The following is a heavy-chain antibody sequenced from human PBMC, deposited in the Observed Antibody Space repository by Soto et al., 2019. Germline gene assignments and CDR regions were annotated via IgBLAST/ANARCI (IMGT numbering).Heavy chain of an antibody. CDR1: GDSMRSFY. J-gene: IGHJ4*02. CDR3: TRVGGYYGDYPNFDY. D-gene: IGHD4-17*01. V-gene: IGHV4-59*01. CDR2: IYYSGST. Sequence: SETLSLTCTVYGDSMRSFYWSWIRQPPGKGLEWIGNIYYSGSTNYNPSRKSRVTMSVDMSRNQVSLKLSSVTAADTAVYYCTRVGGYYGDYPNFDYWGQGALVTSPQ.